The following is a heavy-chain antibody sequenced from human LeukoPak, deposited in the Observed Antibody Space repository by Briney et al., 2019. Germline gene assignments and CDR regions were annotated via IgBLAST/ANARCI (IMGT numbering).Heavy chain of an antibody. J-gene: IGHJ4*02. Sequence: SETLSLTCTVSGGSVSSDSYYWSWIRQPPGKGLEWIGYIYYSGSTNYNPSLKSRVTISVDTSKDQFSLKLSSVTAADTAVYYCARDYGYSGYDLGYWGQGTLVTVSS. V-gene: IGHV4-61*01. CDR3: ARDYGYSGYDLGY. CDR2: IYYSGST. CDR1: GGSVSSDSYY. D-gene: IGHD5-12*01.